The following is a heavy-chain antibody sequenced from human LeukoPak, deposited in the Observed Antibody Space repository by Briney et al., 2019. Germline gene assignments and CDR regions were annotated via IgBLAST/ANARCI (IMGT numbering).Heavy chain of an antibody. J-gene: IGHJ6*03. CDR1: GGSIISSVNYY. Sequence: PSQTLSLTCTVSGGSIISSVNYYWSWIRQPAGKGLEWIGRIYPSGNTNYNPSLRSRVTMSVDTSKNQFSLRLTSVTAADTAVYYCARGSYQLLLFYYYYYMDVWGKGTTVTVSS. CDR3: ARGSYQLLLFYYYYYMDV. CDR2: IYPSGNT. D-gene: IGHD2-2*01. V-gene: IGHV4-61*02.